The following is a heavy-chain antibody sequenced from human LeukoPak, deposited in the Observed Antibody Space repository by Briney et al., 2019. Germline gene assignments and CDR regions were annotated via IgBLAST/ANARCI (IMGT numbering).Heavy chain of an antibody. J-gene: IGHJ2*01. CDR1: GGSFSGYY. Sequence: PSETLSLTCAVYGGSFSGYYWSWIRQPPGKGLEWIGEINHSGSTNYNPSLKSRVTISVDTSKNQFSLKLSSVTAADTAVYYCARRRPGGYCSSTSCPSYFDLWGRGTLVTVSS. CDR3: ARRRPGGYCSSTSCPSYFDL. D-gene: IGHD2-2*01. CDR2: INHSGST. V-gene: IGHV4-34*01.